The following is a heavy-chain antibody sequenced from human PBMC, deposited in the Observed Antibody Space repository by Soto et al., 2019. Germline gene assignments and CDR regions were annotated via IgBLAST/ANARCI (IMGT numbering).Heavy chain of an antibody. Sequence: SETLSLTCAVYGGSFSGYYWSWIRQPPGKGLEWIGEINHSGSTNYNPSLKSRVTISVDTSKNQFSLKLSSVTAADTAVYYCARAAGGFWSGYWFYWGQGTLVTVSS. D-gene: IGHD3-3*01. CDR3: ARAAGGFWSGYWFY. V-gene: IGHV4-34*01. CDR2: INHSGST. J-gene: IGHJ4*02. CDR1: GGSFSGYY.